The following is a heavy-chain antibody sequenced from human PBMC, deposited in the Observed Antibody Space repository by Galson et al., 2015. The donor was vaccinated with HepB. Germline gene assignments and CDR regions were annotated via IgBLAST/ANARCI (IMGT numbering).Heavy chain of an antibody. D-gene: IGHD3-10*01. Sequence: SLRLSCAASGFTFSSYSMNWVRQAPGKGLEWVSSISSSSSYIYYADSVKGRFTISRDNAKNSLYLQMNSLRAEDTAVYYCARGGRGGTYYGSGSKPGADYWGQGTLVTVSS. CDR1: GFTFSSYS. CDR2: ISSSSSYI. V-gene: IGHV3-21*01. J-gene: IGHJ4*02. CDR3: ARGGRGGTYYGSGSKPGADY.